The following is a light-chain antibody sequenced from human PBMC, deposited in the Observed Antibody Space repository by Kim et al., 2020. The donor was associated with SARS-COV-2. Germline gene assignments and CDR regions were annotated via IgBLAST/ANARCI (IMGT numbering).Light chain of an antibody. CDR1: QGIRND. CDR3: LQDYNSPRT. V-gene: IGKV1-6*01. J-gene: IGKJ1*01. Sequence: AIQMTQSPSSLSASVGDRVTITCRASQGIRNDLGWYQQKPGQAPKLLIYGATSLQSGVPSRFSGSGSGTDFTLTISSLQPEDFATYYCLQDYNSPRTFGQGTKVDIK. CDR2: GAT.